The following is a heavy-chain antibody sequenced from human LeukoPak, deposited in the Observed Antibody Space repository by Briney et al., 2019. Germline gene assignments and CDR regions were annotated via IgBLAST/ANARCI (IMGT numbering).Heavy chain of an antibody. CDR2: TYYRSKWYN. CDR1: GDSVSSNSAA. CDR3: ARGGSSWYRDYYYGMDV. V-gene: IGHV6-1*01. Sequence: SQTLSLTCAISGDSVSSNSAAWNWIRQSPSRGLEWLGRTYYRSKWYNDYAVSVKSRITINPDTSKNQFSLQLNSVTPEDTAVYYCARGGSSWYRDYYYGMDVWGQGTTVTVSS. J-gene: IGHJ6*02. D-gene: IGHD6-13*01.